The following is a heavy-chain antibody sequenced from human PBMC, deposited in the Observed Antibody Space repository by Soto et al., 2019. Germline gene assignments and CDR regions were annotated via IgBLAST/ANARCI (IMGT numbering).Heavy chain of an antibody. V-gene: IGHV3-74*01. J-gene: IGHJ6*02. D-gene: IGHD3-3*01. CDR3: ARDSLIAAQTYYDFWSGYYYGMDV. CDR1: GFTFSSYW. CDR2: INSDGSST. Sequence: GGSLRLSCAASGFTFSSYWMHWVRQAPGKGLVWVSRINSDGSSTSYADSVKGRFTISRDNAKNTLYLQMNSLRAEDTAVYYCARDSLIAAQTYYDFWSGYYYGMDVWGQGTTVTVSS.